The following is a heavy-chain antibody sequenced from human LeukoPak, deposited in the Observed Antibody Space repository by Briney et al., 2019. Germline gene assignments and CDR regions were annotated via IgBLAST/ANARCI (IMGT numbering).Heavy chain of an antibody. CDR3: ARDGMYCSSTSCYWGDKYYYYGMDV. Sequence: GGSLRLSCAASGFTFSSYSLNWVRQAPGKGLEWVSSISSSRSYIYYADSAKGRFTIYRDNAKNSLYLQMNSLRAEDTAVYYCARDGMYCSSTSCYWGDKYYYYGMDVWGKGTTVTVSS. J-gene: IGHJ6*04. CDR1: GFTFSSYS. D-gene: IGHD2-2*01. V-gene: IGHV3-21*01. CDR2: ISSSRSYI.